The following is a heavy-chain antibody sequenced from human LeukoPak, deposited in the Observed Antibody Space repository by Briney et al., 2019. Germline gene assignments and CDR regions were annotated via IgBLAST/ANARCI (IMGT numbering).Heavy chain of an antibody. V-gene: IGHV4-34*01. D-gene: IGHD2-21*02. CDR3: ARSTYCGGDCYWGLRYYFDY. CDR2: INHSGST. Sequence: SETLSLTCAVYGGSFSGYYWSWIRQPPGKGLEWIGEINHSGSTNYNPSLKSRVTISADTSKNQFSLKLSSVTAADTAVYYCARSTYCGGDCYWGLRYYFDYWGQGTLVTVSS. CDR1: GGSFSGYY. J-gene: IGHJ4*02.